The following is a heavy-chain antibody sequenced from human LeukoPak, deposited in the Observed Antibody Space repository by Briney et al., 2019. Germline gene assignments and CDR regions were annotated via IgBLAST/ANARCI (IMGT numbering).Heavy chain of an antibody. D-gene: IGHD2-15*01. V-gene: IGHV4-34*01. Sequence: SETLSLTCAVYGGSFSDYYWSWIRQPPGKGLEWIGEINHSGSTNYNPSLKSRVTISVDTSKNQFSLKLSSVTAADTAVYYCARFSPGSGGSLDYWGQGTLVTVSS. J-gene: IGHJ4*02. CDR3: ARFSPGSGGSLDY. CDR1: GGSFSDYY. CDR2: INHSGST.